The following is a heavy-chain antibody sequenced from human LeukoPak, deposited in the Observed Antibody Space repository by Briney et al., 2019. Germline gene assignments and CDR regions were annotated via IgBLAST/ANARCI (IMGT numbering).Heavy chain of an antibody. D-gene: IGHD6-6*01. J-gene: IGHJ5*02. V-gene: IGHV1-18*01. CDR3: ARYSSPYNWFDP. CDR1: GYTFTSYA. Sequence: ASVKVSCKASGYTFTSYAMNWVRQAPGQGLEWMGWISAYNGNTNYAQKLQGRVTMTTDTSTSTAYMELRSLRSDDTAVYYCARYSSPYNWFDPWGQGTLVTVSS. CDR2: ISAYNGNT.